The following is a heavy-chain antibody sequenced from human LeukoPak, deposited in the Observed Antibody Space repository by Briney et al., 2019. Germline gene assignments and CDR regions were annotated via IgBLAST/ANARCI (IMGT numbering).Heavy chain of an antibody. Sequence: PGGSLRLSCAASGFTFSSYAMSWVRQAPGKGLEWVSAISGSGGSTYYADSVKGRLTISRDNSKNTLYLQMNSLRAEDTAVYYCAKDREEQLELYYYYYYGMDVWGQGTTVTVSS. CDR2: ISGSGGST. CDR3: AKDREEQLELYYYYYYGMDV. V-gene: IGHV3-23*01. J-gene: IGHJ6*02. CDR1: GFTFSSYA. D-gene: IGHD6-13*01.